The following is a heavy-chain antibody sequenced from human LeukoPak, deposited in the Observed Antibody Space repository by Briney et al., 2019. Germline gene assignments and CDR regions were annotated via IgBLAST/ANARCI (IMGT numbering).Heavy chain of an antibody. V-gene: IGHV4-34*01. CDR2: INRSGST. Sequence: KPSETLSLTCAVYGGSFSGYYWSWIRQPPGKGLEWIGEINRSGSTNYNPSLKSRVTISVDTSKNQFSLKLSSVTAADTAVYYCLAAGFDYWGQGTLVTVSS. J-gene: IGHJ4*02. CDR1: GGSFSGYY. D-gene: IGHD6-13*01. CDR3: LAAGFDY.